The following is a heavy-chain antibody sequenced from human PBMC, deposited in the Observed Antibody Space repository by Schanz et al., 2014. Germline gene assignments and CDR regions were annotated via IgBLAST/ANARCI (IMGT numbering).Heavy chain of an antibody. Sequence: EVQLLESGGGLVQPGGSLRLSCTVSGFTVNNYAMNWVRQAPGRGLEWVSGITRQGTTYYADFVKGRFSISRDLSSNTLYLQMNSLRAEDTAVYFCARDLSSLIQGDVWGKGTTVTVSS. V-gene: IGHV3-23*01. CDR1: GFTVNNYA. CDR2: ITRQGTT. J-gene: IGHJ6*04. D-gene: IGHD2-2*01. CDR3: ARDLSSLIQGDV.